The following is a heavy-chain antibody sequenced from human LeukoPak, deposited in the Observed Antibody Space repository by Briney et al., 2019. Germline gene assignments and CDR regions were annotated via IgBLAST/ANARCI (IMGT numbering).Heavy chain of an antibody. Sequence: GASVKVSCKASGGTFSSYAISWVRQAPGQGLEWVGRIIPILGIANYAQKFQGRVTITADKSTSTAYMELSSLRSEDTAVYYCARVAYSGYDFDYWGQGTLVTVSS. CDR2: IIPILGIA. V-gene: IGHV1-69*04. D-gene: IGHD5-12*01. CDR1: GGTFSSYA. J-gene: IGHJ4*02. CDR3: ARVAYSGYDFDY.